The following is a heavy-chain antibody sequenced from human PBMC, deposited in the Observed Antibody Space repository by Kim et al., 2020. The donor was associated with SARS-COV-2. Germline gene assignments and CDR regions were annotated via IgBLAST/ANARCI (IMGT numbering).Heavy chain of an antibody. J-gene: IGHJ4*02. CDR3: ARRSAFVLLVYAVPYFDY. D-gene: IGHD2-8*01. V-gene: IGHV3-11*01. CDR1: GFTFSDYY. Sequence: GGSLRLSCAASGFTFSDYYMTWIRQAPGKGLEWISYISGSGNTIYYADSVKGRFTISRDNAKNSLYLQMNSLRAEDTAVYYCARRSAFVLLVYAVPYFDYWGQGTLVTVSS. CDR2: ISGSGNTI.